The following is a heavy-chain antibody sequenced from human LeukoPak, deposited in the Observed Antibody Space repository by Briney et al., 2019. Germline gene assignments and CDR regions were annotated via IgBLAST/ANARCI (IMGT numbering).Heavy chain of an antibody. CDR3: ARDPAGTGFDY. CDR2: LYKDGRT. J-gene: IGHJ4*02. D-gene: IGHD6-13*01. CDR1: GVSVSDSF. Sequence: GGSLRLSCVASGVSVSDSFISWVRQTPGKGLEWVSVLYKDGRTFYADSVKGRFTISRDNSKNTLYLQMNSLRAEDTAVYYCARDPAGTGFDYWGQGTLVTVSS. V-gene: IGHV3-53*05.